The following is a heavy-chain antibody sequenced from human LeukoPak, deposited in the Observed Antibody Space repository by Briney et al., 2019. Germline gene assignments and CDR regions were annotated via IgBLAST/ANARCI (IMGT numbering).Heavy chain of an antibody. V-gene: IGHV1-46*01. Sequence: ASVKVSCKASGYTFTSYDINWVRQATGQGLEWMGIINPSGGSTSYAQKFQGRVTMTRDTSTSTVYMELSSLRSEDTAVYYCARIVGYNYDYWGQGTLVTVSS. CDR3: ARIVGYNYDY. D-gene: IGHD5-24*01. CDR2: INPSGGST. J-gene: IGHJ4*02. CDR1: GYTFTSYD.